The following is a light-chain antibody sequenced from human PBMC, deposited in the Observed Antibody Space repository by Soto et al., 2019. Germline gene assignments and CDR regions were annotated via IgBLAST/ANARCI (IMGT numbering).Light chain of an antibody. CDR1: QSISPW. CDR2: KAS. V-gene: IGKV1-5*03. J-gene: IGKJ4*01. CDR3: QQYNTSPLT. Sequence: DIQMTQSPSTLSASVGDSVTITCRASQSISPWLAWYQQKPGKAPTLLIYKASSLEGGVPSRLSGSGSGTDFNITISSLQPDDFATYYCQQYNTSPLTCGGGTTVELK.